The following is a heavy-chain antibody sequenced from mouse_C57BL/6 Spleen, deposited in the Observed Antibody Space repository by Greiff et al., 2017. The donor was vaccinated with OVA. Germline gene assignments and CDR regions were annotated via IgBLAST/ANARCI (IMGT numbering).Heavy chain of an antibody. J-gene: IGHJ1*03. CDR3: ARGDYGSSYGYFDV. CDR1: GSTFSDYY. D-gene: IGHD1-1*01. CDR2: INYDGSST. Sequence: EVKLVESEGGLVQPGSSMKLSCTASGSTFSDYYMAWVRQVPEKGLEWVANINYDGSSTYYLDSLKSRFIISRDNAKNILYLQMSSLKSEDTATYYCARGDYGSSYGYFDVWGTGTTVTVSS. V-gene: IGHV5-16*01.